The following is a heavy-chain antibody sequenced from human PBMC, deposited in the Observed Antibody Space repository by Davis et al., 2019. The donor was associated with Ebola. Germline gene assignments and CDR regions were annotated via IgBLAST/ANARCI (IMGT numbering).Heavy chain of an antibody. J-gene: IGHJ6*02. Sequence: PSETLSLTCAVYGGSFSGYYWSWIRQPPGKGLEWIGEINHSGSTNYNPSLKSRVTISVDTSKNQFSLKLSSVTAADTAVYYCARDLPSYYYYGMDVWGQGTTVTVSS. CDR2: INHSGST. CDR3: ARDLPSYYYYGMDV. V-gene: IGHV4-34*01. CDR1: GGSFSGYY.